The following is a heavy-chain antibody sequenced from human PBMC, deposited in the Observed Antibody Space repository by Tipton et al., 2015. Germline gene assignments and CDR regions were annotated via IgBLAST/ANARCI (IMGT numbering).Heavy chain of an antibody. Sequence: GSLRLSCAASGSSVRSNDMSWVRQAPGKGLEWVSRIHGSGDNTYYADSVKGRFTMSRDNSKNMVYLQMNSLRAEDTAVYYCARSAGGRHYVILTGHYKDPGFDYWGQGTLVTVSS. CDR2: IHGSGDNT. CDR1: GSSVRSND. CDR3: ARSAGGRHYVILTGHYKDPGFDY. D-gene: IGHD3-9*01. J-gene: IGHJ4*02. V-gene: IGHV3-23*01.